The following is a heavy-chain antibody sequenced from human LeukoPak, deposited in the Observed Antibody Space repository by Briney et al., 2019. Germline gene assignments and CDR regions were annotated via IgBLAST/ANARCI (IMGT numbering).Heavy chain of an antibody. J-gene: IGHJ4*02. CDR1: GYSFTTYW. V-gene: IGHV5-51*01. CDR2: IYPGDSDT. Sequence: GESLKISCKGSGYSFTTYWIGWVRQMPGKGLEWMGIIYPGDSDTRYSPSFQGQVTISADKSISTAYLQWSSLKAPDTAMYYCARHQIVGATRSPFDYRGQGTLVTVSS. D-gene: IGHD1-26*01. CDR3: ARHQIVGATRSPFDY.